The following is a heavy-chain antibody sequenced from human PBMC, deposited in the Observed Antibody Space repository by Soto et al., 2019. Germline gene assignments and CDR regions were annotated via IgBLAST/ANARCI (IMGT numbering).Heavy chain of an antibody. CDR1: GFTFSSYS. CDR3: ARDLLSSSYYDFWSGYYVTMLCDY. D-gene: IGHD3-3*01. J-gene: IGHJ4*02. CDR2: ISSSSSYI. V-gene: IGHV3-21*01. Sequence: GGSLRLSCAASGFTFSSYSMNWVRQAPGKGLEWVSSISSSSSYIYYADSVKGRFTISRDNAKNSLYLQMNSLRAEDTAVYYCARDLLSSSYYDFWSGYYVTMLCDYWGQGTLVTVSS.